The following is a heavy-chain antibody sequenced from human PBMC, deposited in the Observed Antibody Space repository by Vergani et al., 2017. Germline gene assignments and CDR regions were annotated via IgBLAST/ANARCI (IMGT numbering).Heavy chain of an antibody. Sequence: QVQLQESGPGLVKPSETLSLTCTVSGGSISSYYWSWIRQPPGTGLEWIGYIYYSGSTNYNPSLKSRVTISVDTSKNQFSLKLSSVTAADTAVYYYARTIWSGYYTSTWFDPWGQGTLVTVSS. CDR3: ARTIWSGYYTSTWFDP. J-gene: IGHJ5*02. V-gene: IGHV4-59*01. CDR1: GGSISSYY. CDR2: IYYSGST. D-gene: IGHD3-3*01.